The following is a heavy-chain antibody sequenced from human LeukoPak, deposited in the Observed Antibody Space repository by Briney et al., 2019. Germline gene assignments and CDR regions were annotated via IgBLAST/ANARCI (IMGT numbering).Heavy chain of an antibody. CDR2: INPSGST. Sequence: PSETLSLTCAVYGGSFSGYYWTWIRQPPGEGLEWIGEINPSGSTDYSPSLKSRVIIPMDTSKRQFSLKLSSVTAADTAIYYCSRGTGLSKSGDYWGQGALVTVSA. CDR1: GGSFSGYY. J-gene: IGHJ4*02. CDR3: SRGTGLSKSGDY. V-gene: IGHV4-34*01.